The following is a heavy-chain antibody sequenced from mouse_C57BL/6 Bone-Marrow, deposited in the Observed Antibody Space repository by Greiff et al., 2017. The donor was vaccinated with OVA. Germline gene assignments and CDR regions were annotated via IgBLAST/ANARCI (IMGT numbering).Heavy chain of an antibody. CDR3: ACGYYYGSSDVAWVY. V-gene: IGHV1-15*01. D-gene: IGHD1-1*01. Sequence: QVQLQQSGAELVRPGASVTLSCKASGYTFTDYEMHWVKQTPVHGLEWIGAIDPETGGTAYNQKFKGKAILTADKSSSTAYMELRSLTSEDSAVYYCACGYYYGSSDVAWVYWGQGTLVTVSA. CDR1: GYTFTDYE. CDR2: IDPETGGT. J-gene: IGHJ3*01.